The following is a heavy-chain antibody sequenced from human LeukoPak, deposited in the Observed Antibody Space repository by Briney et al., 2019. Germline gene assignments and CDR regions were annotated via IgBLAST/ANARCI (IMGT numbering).Heavy chain of an antibody. J-gene: IGHJ4*02. CDR3: ARRSYDFWSGSFDY. V-gene: IGHV4-34*01. Sequence: SETLSLTCAVYGGSFSGYYWSWIRQPPGKGLEWIGEINHSGSTNYNPSLKSRVTISVDTSKNQFSLKLSSVTAADTAVYYCARRSYDFWSGSFDYWGQGTLVTVSP. CDR1: GGSFSGYY. D-gene: IGHD3-3*01. CDR2: INHSGST.